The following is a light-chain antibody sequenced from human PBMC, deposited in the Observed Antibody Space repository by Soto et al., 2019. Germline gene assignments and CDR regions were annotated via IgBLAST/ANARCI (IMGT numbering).Light chain of an antibody. CDR1: QSVSSSY. J-gene: IGKJ1*01. CDR2: GAS. Sequence: EMVLTQSPVTLSLSPGERATLSCRASQSVSSSYLAWYQQKPGQAPRLLIYGASSRATGIPDRFSGSGSGTDFTLTISRLEPEDFAVYYCQQYGSSPPTFGQGTKVDIK. CDR3: QQYGSSPPT. V-gene: IGKV3-20*01.